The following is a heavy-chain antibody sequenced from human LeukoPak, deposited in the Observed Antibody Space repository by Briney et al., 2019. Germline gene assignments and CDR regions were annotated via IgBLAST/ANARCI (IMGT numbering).Heavy chain of an antibody. CDR3: ASPHSGYG. CDR1: GFTFSSPS. V-gene: IGHV3-48*02. D-gene: IGHD5-12*01. J-gene: IGHJ4*02. CDR2: ITGSGSVI. Sequence: GGPLRLSCAAPGFTFSSPSMNWVRQAPGKGLQWVSYITGSGSVIHYADSVKGRFTTSRDNATNTLTLHMNSLRDEDTAVYYCASPHSGYGWGQGTLVTVSS.